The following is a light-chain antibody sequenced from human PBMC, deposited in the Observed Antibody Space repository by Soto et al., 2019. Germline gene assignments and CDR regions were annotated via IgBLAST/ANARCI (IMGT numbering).Light chain of an antibody. J-gene: IGKJ2*01. V-gene: IGKV1-39*01. CDR2: AAS. Sequence: DIQMTQSPSSLSASVGDRVTITCRASQSISSYLNWYQQKPGKAPKLLIYAASSLQTGVPSRFSGSGSGTDFTHTISSLHPEDFATYYCQQSDSTPYTFGQGPKLESK. CDR1: QSISSY. CDR3: QQSDSTPYT.